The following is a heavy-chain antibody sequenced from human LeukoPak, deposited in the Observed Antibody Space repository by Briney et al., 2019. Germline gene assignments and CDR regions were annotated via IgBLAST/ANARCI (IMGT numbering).Heavy chain of an antibody. D-gene: IGHD5-18*01. CDR2: ISSSSSYI. Sequence: GGSLRLSCAASGFTFSSYSMNWVRQAPGKGLEWVSSISSSSSYIYYADSVKGRFTISRDNAKNSLFLQMNSLRAEDTAVYYCARAGYSYGYSAFDIWGQGTMVTVSS. CDR1: GFTFSSYS. J-gene: IGHJ3*02. V-gene: IGHV3-21*01. CDR3: ARAGYSYGYSAFDI.